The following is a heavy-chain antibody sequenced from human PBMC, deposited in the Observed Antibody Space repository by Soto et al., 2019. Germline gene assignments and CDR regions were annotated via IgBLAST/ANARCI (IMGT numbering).Heavy chain of an antibody. J-gene: IGHJ4*02. D-gene: IGHD5-18*01. V-gene: IGHV4-4*08. CDR1: GGSPNNAF. Sequence: QVHLQESGPGLVEPSETLSLSSLVSGGSPNNAFWNWIRHTPGKCLQWVGYIYSPGYAAYNPSLTARATISMDKRRNQDSLRMTSATAEDTATYYCPRDNNRLLFWGKGIPVTVSS. CDR3: PRDNNRLLF. CDR2: IYSPGYA.